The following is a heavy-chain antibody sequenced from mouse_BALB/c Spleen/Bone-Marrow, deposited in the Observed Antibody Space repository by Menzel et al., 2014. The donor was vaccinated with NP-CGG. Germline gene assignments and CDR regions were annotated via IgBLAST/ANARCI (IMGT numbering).Heavy chain of an antibody. Sequence: EVKVEESGGGLVQPGGSLKLSCAASGFDFSRYWMSWVRQAPGKGLEWIGEINPDSSTINYTPSLKDKFIISRDNAKNTPYLQMSKVRSEDTALYYCAREGITTWFAYWGQGTLVTVSA. J-gene: IGHJ3*01. D-gene: IGHD2-4*01. CDR3: AREGITTWFAY. CDR1: GFDFSRYW. CDR2: INPDSSTI. V-gene: IGHV4-1*02.